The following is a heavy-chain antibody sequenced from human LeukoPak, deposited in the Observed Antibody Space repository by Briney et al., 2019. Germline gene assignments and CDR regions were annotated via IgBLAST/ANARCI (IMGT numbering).Heavy chain of an antibody. CDR3: ARGKWLLLEMGAFDI. Sequence: GGSLRLSCAASGFTFSSYWMSWVRQAPGKGLEWVANIKQDGSEKYYVDSVKGRFTISRGNAKNSLYLQMNSLRAEDTAVYYCARGKWLLLEMGAFDIWGQGTMVTVSS. CDR1: GFTFSSYW. J-gene: IGHJ3*02. CDR2: IKQDGSEK. V-gene: IGHV3-7*01. D-gene: IGHD3-22*01.